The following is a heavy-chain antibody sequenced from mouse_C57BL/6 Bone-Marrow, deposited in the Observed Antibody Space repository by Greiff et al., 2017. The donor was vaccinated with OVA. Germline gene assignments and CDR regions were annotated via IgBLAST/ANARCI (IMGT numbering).Heavy chain of an antibody. Sequence: VQLQQSGPELVKPGASVKIPCKASGYTFTDYNMDWVKQSHGKSLEWIGDINPNNGGTIYNQKFKGKATLTVDKSSSTAYMELRSLTSEDTAVYYCARGDYSRWYFDVWGTGTTVTVSS. J-gene: IGHJ1*03. CDR2: INPNNGGT. CDR3: ARGDYSRWYFDV. V-gene: IGHV1-18*01. D-gene: IGHD2-12*01. CDR1: GYTFTDYN.